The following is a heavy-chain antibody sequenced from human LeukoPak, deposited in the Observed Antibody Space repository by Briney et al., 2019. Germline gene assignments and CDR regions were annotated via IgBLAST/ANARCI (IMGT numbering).Heavy chain of an antibody. Sequence: ASVKVSCKASGGTFSSYAISWVRQAPGQGLEWMGWISAYNGNTNYAQKLQGRVTMTTDTSTSTAYMELSSLRSEDTAVYYCATLGSGYYVLNWFDPWGQGTLVTVSS. CDR2: ISAYNGNT. D-gene: IGHD3-22*01. J-gene: IGHJ5*02. V-gene: IGHV1-18*01. CDR3: ATLGSGYYVLNWFDP. CDR1: GGTFSSYA.